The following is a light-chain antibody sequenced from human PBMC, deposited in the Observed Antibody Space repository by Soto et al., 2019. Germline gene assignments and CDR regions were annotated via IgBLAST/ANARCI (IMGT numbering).Light chain of an antibody. CDR1: SSNIGNNY. J-gene: IGLJ1*01. Sequence: QSVLTQPPSVSAAPGQKVTISCSGSSSNIGNNYVSWYQQLPGTAPKLLIYENNRRPSGIPDRFSGSKSGTSATLGITGLRTGDEADYYCGTWDSSLRGYVFGTGTKLTVL. CDR2: ENN. V-gene: IGLV1-51*02. CDR3: GTWDSSLRGYV.